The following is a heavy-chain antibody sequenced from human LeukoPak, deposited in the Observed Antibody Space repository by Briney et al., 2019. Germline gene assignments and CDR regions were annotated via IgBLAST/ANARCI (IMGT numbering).Heavy chain of an antibody. J-gene: IGHJ4*02. V-gene: IGHV5-51*01. CDR1: GYSFTSHW. CDR2: IYPGDSDT. CDR3: AKRTEHYYDSSGYLWYFDY. Sequence: GESLKISCKGSGYSFTSHWIGWVRQIPGKGLEWMGIIYPGDSDTRYSPSFQGQVTISADKSISTAYLQWSSLKASDTAMYYCAKRTEHYYDSSGYLWYFDYWGQGTLVTVSS. D-gene: IGHD3-22*01.